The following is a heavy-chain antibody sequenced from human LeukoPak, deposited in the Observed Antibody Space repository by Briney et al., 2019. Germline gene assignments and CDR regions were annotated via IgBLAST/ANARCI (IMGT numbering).Heavy chain of an antibody. CDR1: GGTFSSYA. CDR2: IIPIFGTA. D-gene: IGHD5-18*01. CDR3: ARGEGYSYTYNWFDP. Sequence: SVKVSCKASGGTFSSYAISRVRQAPGQGLEWMGGIIPIFGTANYAQKFQGRVTITADESTSTAYMELSSLRSEDTAVYYCARGEGYSYTYNWFDPWGQGTLVTVSS. J-gene: IGHJ5*02. V-gene: IGHV1-69*13.